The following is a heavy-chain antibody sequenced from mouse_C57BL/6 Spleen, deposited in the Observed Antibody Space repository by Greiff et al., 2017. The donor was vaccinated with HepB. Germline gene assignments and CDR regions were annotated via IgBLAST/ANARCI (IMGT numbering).Heavy chain of an antibody. CDR3: ARSRNGDAMDY. CDR2: IDPNSDGT. J-gene: IGHJ4*01. V-gene: IGHV1-72*01. Sequence: QVQLQQPGAELVKPGASVKLSCKASGYTFTSYWMHWVKQRPGRGLERIGRIDPNSDGTKYNEKFKSKATLTVDKPSSTAYMQLSSLTSEDSAVYYCARSRNGDAMDYWGQGTSVTVSS. CDR1: GYTFTSYW.